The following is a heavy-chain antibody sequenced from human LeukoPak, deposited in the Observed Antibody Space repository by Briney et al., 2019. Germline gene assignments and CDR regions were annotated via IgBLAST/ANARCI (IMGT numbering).Heavy chain of an antibody. J-gene: IGHJ6*03. Sequence: SGGSLRLSCAASGFTFSNYNMNWVRHAPGKGLEWVSSITSSSSYIYYADSVKGRFTISRDNAKNSLYLQTNSLRAEDTAVYYCARDPYSGSYSAYYYYYMDVWGKGTTVTVSS. CDR3: ARDPYSGSYSAYYYYYMDV. D-gene: IGHD1-26*01. CDR2: ITSSSSYI. CDR1: GFTFSNYN. V-gene: IGHV3-21*01.